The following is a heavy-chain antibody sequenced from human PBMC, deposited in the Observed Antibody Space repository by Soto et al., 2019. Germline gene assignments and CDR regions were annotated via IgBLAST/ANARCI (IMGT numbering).Heavy chain of an antibody. CDR3: AREGNYYDSSAPGY. CDR2: IIPILGIA. CDR1: GGTFGSYT. Sequence: GASVKVSCKASGGTFGSYTISWVRQAPGQGLEWMGRIIPILGIANYAQKFQGRVTITADKSTSTAYMELSSLRSEDTAVYYCAREGNYYDSSAPGYWGQGTLVTVSS. V-gene: IGHV1-69*04. J-gene: IGHJ4*02. D-gene: IGHD3-22*01.